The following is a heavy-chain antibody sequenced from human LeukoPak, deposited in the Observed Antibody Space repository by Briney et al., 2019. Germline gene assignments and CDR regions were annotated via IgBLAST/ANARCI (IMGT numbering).Heavy chain of an antibody. CDR2: ISSSSSTI. Sequence: GGSLRPSCAASGFTFSSYSMNWVRQAPGKGLEWVSYISSSSSTIYYADSVKGRFTISRDNAKNSLYLQMNSLRAEDTAVYYCARDRASSNYYGMDVWGQGTTVTVSS. D-gene: IGHD3-10*01. V-gene: IGHV3-48*01. J-gene: IGHJ6*02. CDR3: ARDRASSNYYGMDV. CDR1: GFTFSSYS.